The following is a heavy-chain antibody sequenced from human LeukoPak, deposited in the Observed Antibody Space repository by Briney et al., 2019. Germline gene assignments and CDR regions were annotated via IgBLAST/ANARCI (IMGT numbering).Heavy chain of an antibody. V-gene: IGHV4-31*03. CDR2: IYYSGST. Sequence: SGTLSLTCTVSGGSISSGGYYWSWIRQHPGKGLEWIGYIYYSGSTYYNPSLKSRVTISVDTSKNQFSLKLSSVTAADTAVYYCARERIAVAGLVNWGQGTLVTVSS. CDR3: ARERIAVAGLVN. CDR1: GGSISSGGYY. D-gene: IGHD6-19*01. J-gene: IGHJ4*02.